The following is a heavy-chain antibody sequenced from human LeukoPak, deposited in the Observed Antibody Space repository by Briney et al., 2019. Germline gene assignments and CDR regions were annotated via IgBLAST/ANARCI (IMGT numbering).Heavy chain of an antibody. V-gene: IGHV4-39*01. CDR3: ARLGPSQDGYPPDFDY. CDR2: IYYSGST. J-gene: IGHJ4*02. Sequence: SETLSLTCTVSGGSISSSSYYWGWIRQPPGKGLEWIGSIYYSGSTYYNPSLKSRVTISVDTSKNQFSLKLSSVTAADTAVYYCARLGPSQDGYPPDFDYWGQGTLVTVSS. CDR1: GGSISSSSYY. D-gene: IGHD5-24*01.